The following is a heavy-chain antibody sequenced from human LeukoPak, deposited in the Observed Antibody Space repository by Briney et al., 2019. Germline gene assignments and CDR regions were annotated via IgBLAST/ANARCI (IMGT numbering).Heavy chain of an antibody. V-gene: IGHV3-33*01. J-gene: IGHJ4*02. D-gene: IGHD5-18*01. CDR3: ARLRGNNYGVLDY. Sequence: GGSLRLSCAASGFTFSSYGTHWARQAPGKGLEWVAIIWYDGSNKYYADSVKGRFTISRDNSKNTLDLQMNSLRAEDTAVYYCARLRGNNYGVLDYWGQGTLVTVSS. CDR1: GFTFSSYG. CDR2: IWYDGSNK.